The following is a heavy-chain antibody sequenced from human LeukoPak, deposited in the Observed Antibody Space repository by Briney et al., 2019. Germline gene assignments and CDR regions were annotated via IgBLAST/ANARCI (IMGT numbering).Heavy chain of an antibody. V-gene: IGHV1-8*02. CDR2: MNTNSSNT. CDR1: GYTLTTFD. D-gene: IGHD4-11*01. Sequence: ASVKVSCKASGYTLTTFDINWVRQATGQGLEWMGWMNTNSSNTGYAQRFQGRVTMTRNTSISKAYMELSSLRSEDTAVYYCARGLLGFMRSDYSNYWDNWFDPWGQGTLVTVSS. CDR3: ARGLLGFMRSDYSNYWDNWFDP. J-gene: IGHJ5*02.